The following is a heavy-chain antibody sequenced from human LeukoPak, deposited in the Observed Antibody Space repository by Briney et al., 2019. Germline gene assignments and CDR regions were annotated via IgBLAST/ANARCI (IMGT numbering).Heavy chain of an antibody. J-gene: IGHJ3*02. V-gene: IGHV3-20*04. CDR2: INWKGGST. CDR3: ARDVEMATITDAFDI. CDR1: GFTFDDYG. D-gene: IGHD5-24*01. Sequence: GGSLRLSCAASGFTFDDYGMSRVRQAPGKGLEWVSGINWKGGSTGYADSVKGRFTISRDNAKNSLYLQMNSLRAEDTALYYCARDVEMATITDAFDIWGQGTMVTVSS.